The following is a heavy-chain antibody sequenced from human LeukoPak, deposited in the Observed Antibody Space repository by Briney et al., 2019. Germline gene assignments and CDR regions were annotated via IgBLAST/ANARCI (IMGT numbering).Heavy chain of an antibody. CDR2: TSSSSSTI. D-gene: IGHD3-10*01. Sequence: AGSLRLSGSGSRFTFSSYRMNWDRPAQGQGLEGVSYTSSSSSTIYYADSAKGRFTISRDNAKNPLYLQMNSLRAEDTAIYYCATCRGSRPDYFNSWGQGTLVTVSS. J-gene: IGHJ4*02. CDR3: ATCRGSRPDYFNS. CDR1: RFTFSSYR. V-gene: IGHV3-48*01.